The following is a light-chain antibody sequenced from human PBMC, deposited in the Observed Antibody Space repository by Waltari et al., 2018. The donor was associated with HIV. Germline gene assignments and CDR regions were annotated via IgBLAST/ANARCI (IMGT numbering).Light chain of an antibody. CDR1: ELPKKY. V-gene: IGLV3-25*03. Sequence: YELTQPPSVSVSPGQPARITCSGSELPKKYSHWFRQQPGQPPILLIYKDTERPSGISQRFSASKSGTTVTLTINEVQAEDEADYLCQSTDRSGTWVFGGGTRLAVL. CDR2: KDT. J-gene: IGLJ3*02. CDR3: QSTDRSGTWV.